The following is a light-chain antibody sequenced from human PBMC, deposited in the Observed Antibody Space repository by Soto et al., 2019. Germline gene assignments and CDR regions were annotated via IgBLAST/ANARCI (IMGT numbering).Light chain of an antibody. J-gene: IGKJ4*01. V-gene: IGKV1-5*01. CDR2: DAS. CDR1: QSISSW. CDR3: QQYNSYSAT. Sequence: DIQMTQSPSTPSASVGDRVTITCRASQSISSWLAWYQQKPGKAPKLLIYDASSLESGVPSRFSGSGSWTEFTLTISSLQPDDFATYYCQQYNSYSATFGGGTKVEIK.